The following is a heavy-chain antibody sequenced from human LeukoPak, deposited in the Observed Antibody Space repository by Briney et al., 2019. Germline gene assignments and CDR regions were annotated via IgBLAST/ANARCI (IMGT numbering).Heavy chain of an antibody. Sequence: SETLSLTCTVSGGSISSSYWSWIRQAPGKGLEWIGYVYYSGSTNYNPSLKSRVTISVDTSKNQFSLKLSSVTAADSAVYYCARQGMNTATFDYWGQGTLVTVSS. CDR3: ARQGMNTATFDY. CDR1: GGSISSSY. J-gene: IGHJ4*02. D-gene: IGHD4-17*01. V-gene: IGHV4-59*08. CDR2: VYYSGST.